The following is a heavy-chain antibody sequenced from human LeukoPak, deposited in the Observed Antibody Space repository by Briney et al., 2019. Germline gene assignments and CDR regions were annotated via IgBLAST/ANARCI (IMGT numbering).Heavy chain of an antibody. CDR2: INPNSGGT. V-gene: IGHV1-2*02. J-gene: IGHJ4*02. CDR3: ARDAGYSSGWYPQTRGGFDY. CDR1: GYTFTGYY. Sequence: ASVTVSCKASGYTFTGYYMHWVRQAPGQGLEWMGWINPNSGGTNYAQKFQGRVTMTRDTSISTAYMELSRLRSDDTAVYYCARDAGYSSGWYPQTRGGFDYWGQGTLVTVSS. D-gene: IGHD6-19*01.